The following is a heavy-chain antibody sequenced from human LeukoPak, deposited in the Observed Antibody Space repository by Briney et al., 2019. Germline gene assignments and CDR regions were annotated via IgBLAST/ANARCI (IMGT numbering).Heavy chain of an antibody. CDR3: ARDAGGYCSSTSCQGY. CDR1: GFTFSSYS. D-gene: IGHD2-2*01. J-gene: IGHJ4*02. CDR2: ISSSSSYI. Sequence: GGSLRLSCAASGFTFSSYSMNWVRQAPGKGLEWVSSISSSSSYIYYADSVKGRFTISRDNAKNSLYLQMNSLRAEDTAVYYCARDAGGYCSSTSCQGYWGQGTLVTVSS. V-gene: IGHV3-21*01.